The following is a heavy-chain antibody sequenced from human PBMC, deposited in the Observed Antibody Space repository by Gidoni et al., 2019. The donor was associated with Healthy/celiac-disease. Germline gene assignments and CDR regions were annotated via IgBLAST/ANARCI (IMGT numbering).Heavy chain of an antibody. CDR1: GFTFSSYA. CDR2: ISGSGGST. J-gene: IGHJ5*02. CDR3: ASGESYLPNWFDP. V-gene: IGHV3-23*01. Sequence: EVQLLESGGGLVQPGGSLRLSCAASGFTFSSYAMGWVRQAPGKGLEWVSAISGSGGSTYYADSVKGRFTISRDNSKNTLYLQMNSLRAEDTAVYYCASGESYLPNWFDPWGQGTLVTVSS. D-gene: IGHD3-16*01.